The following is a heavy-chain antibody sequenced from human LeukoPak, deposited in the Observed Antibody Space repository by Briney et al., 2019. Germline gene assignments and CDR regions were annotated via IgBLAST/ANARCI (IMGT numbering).Heavy chain of an antibody. CDR1: GFSFSSYG. CDR2: ISYDGSNK. V-gene: IGHV3-30*03. J-gene: IGHJ3*02. Sequence: GGSLRLSCAASGFSFSSYGMHWVRQAPGTGLEWVAVISYDGSNKYYADSVKGRFTISRDNAKNSLYLEMNSLRDEDTAVYYCARSVIAVAGYDAFDIWGQGTVVTVSS. D-gene: IGHD6-19*01. CDR3: ARSVIAVAGYDAFDI.